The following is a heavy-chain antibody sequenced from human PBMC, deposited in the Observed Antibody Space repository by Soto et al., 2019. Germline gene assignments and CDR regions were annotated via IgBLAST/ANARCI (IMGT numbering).Heavy chain of an antibody. J-gene: IGHJ6*02. CDR3: AKEGIAEDYYGMDV. CDR2: ISAGGGSP. D-gene: IGHD6-13*01. Sequence: PGGSLRLSCAASGFIFNNYAMSWVRQAPGKGLEWVSFISAGGGSPNYADSVKGRFTISRDNSKNMVYLQMNSLRAEDTAVYYCAKEGIAEDYYGMDVWGQGTTVTVSS. V-gene: IGHV3-23*01. CDR1: GFIFNNYA.